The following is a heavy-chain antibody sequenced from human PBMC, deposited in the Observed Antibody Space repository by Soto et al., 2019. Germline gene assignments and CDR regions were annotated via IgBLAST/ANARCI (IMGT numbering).Heavy chain of an antibody. V-gene: IGHV1-8*01. D-gene: IGHD3-3*01. Sequence: QVQLVQSGAEVKKPGASVKVSCKASGYTFTSYDINWVRQATGQGLEWMGWMNPNSGNTGYAQKFQGRVTMTRNTSSSTAHMELSSLRSEDTAVYYFAHNGPKDLGVVINPLDGMDVWGQGPTVTVSS. J-gene: IGHJ6*02. CDR2: MNPNSGNT. CDR3: AHNGPKDLGVVINPLDGMDV. CDR1: GYTFTSYD.